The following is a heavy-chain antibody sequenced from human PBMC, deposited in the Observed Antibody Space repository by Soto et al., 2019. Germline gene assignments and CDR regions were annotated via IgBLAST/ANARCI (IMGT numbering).Heavy chain of an antibody. V-gene: IGHV3-33*01. CDR3: ARAEQQLVNWFDP. J-gene: IGHJ5*02. Sequence: QVQLVESGGGVVQPGRSLRLSCAASGFTFSSYGMHWVRQAPGKGLEWVAVIWYDGSNKYYADSVKGRFTISRDNXKNTLYLQMNSLRAEDTAVYYCARAEQQLVNWFDPWGQGTLVTVSS. CDR2: IWYDGSNK. CDR1: GFTFSSYG. D-gene: IGHD6-13*01.